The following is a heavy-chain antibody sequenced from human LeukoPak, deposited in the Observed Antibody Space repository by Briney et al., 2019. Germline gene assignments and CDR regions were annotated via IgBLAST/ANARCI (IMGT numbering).Heavy chain of an antibody. J-gene: IGHJ3*02. D-gene: IGHD1-26*01. CDR2: IFYSGTT. CDR3: ARYPYAGSREGWIAFDI. V-gene: IGHV4-39*01. Sequence: SETLSLTCTVSGGSISSSSYYWGWIRQPPGRGLEWNGNIFYSGTTYYTPSLQSRVTISVDTSKSQVSLKLGTVPAADTAVCYCARYPYAGSREGWIAFDIWGQGIMVTVSS. CDR1: GGSISSSSYY.